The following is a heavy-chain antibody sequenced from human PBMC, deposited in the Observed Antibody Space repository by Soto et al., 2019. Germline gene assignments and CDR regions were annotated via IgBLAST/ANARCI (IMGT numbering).Heavy chain of an antibody. CDR1: GFTFSSYA. J-gene: IGHJ4*02. V-gene: IGHV3-23*01. Sequence: GGSLRLSCAASGFTFSSYAMSWVRQAPGKGLEWVSAISGSGGSTYYADSVKGRFTISRDNSKNTLYLQMNSLRAEDTAVYYCANWAHDYGDPTYFDYWGQGTLVTVLL. CDR3: ANWAHDYGDPTYFDY. D-gene: IGHD4-17*01. CDR2: ISGSGGST.